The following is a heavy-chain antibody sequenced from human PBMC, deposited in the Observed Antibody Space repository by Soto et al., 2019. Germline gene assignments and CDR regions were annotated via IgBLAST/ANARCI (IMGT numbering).Heavy chain of an antibody. Sequence: VQVLDSGGGLVQPGGSLRLSCAASGFTFNNYAMSWVRQAPGKGLEWVSSISGSGATTYYADSVKGRFGIFRDNSRNMVFLQLNSLRAEDTALYFCAKNNLFGSGTKAYWGQGTLVTVSS. D-gene: IGHD3-10*01. CDR2: ISGSGATT. V-gene: IGHV3-23*01. J-gene: IGHJ4*02. CDR1: GFTFNNYA. CDR3: AKNNLFGSGTKAY.